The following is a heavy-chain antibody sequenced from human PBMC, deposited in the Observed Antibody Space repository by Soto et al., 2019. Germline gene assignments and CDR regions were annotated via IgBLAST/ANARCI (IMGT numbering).Heavy chain of an antibody. V-gene: IGHV5-51*01. Sequence: GESLKISCKGSGYSFTSYWIGWVRQMPGKGLEWMGIIYPGDSDTRYSPSFQGQVTISADKSISTAYLQWSSLKASDTAMYYCARLITIFGVVNLYYYGMDVWGQGTTVTGSS. CDR1: GYSFTSYW. CDR2: IYPGDSDT. D-gene: IGHD3-3*01. CDR3: ARLITIFGVVNLYYYGMDV. J-gene: IGHJ6*02.